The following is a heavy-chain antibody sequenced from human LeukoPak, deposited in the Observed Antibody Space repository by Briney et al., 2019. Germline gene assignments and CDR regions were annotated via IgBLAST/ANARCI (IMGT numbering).Heavy chain of an antibody. J-gene: IGHJ4*02. V-gene: IGHV1-24*01. CDR2: FDPEDGET. CDR1: GYTLTELS. D-gene: IGHD2-2*01. CDR3: ATVYCSSTSCLTDPYYFDY. Sequence: ASVKVSCKVSGYTLTELSMHWVRQAPGKGLEWMGGFDPEDGETIYAQKFQGRVTMTEDTSIDTAYMELSSLRSEDTAVYYCATVYCSSTSCLTDPYYFDYWGQGTLVTVS.